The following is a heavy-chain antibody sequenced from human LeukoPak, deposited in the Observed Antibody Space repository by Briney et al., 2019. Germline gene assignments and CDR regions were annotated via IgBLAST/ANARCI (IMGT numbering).Heavy chain of an antibody. CDR1: GGSISSYY. J-gene: IGHJ5*02. CDR2: IYYSGST. CDR3: VRYSSSLGWLDP. D-gene: IGHD6-13*01. Sequence: SETLSLTCTVSGGSISSYYWSWIRQPPGKGLEWIGYIYYSGSTNYNPSLKSRVTIFVDTSKNQFSMKLSSVTAADTAVYYCVRYSSSLGWLDPWGQGTLVTVSS. V-gene: IGHV4-59*08.